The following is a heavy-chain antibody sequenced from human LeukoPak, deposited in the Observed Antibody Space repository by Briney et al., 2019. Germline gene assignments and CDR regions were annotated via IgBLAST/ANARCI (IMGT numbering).Heavy chain of an antibody. D-gene: IGHD6-19*01. CDR1: GFTFNSYS. CDR3: AREAVYSSGWYFYNGLDV. J-gene: IGHJ6*02. CDR2: ISDSSSYI. Sequence: GGSLRLSCAASGFTFNSYSMNWVRQAPGKGLEWVSSISDSSSYIYYADSVKGRFTFSRDNAKNSLYLQMNSLRAEDPGVYYCAREAVYSSGWYFYNGLDVWGQGTTVTVSS. V-gene: IGHV3-21*01.